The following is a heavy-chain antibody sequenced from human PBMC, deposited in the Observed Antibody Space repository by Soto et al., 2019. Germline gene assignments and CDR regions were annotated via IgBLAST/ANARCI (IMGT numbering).Heavy chain of an antibody. CDR1: GYTFTGYY. D-gene: IGHD1-7*01. Sequence: WASVKVSCKASGYTFTGYYMHWVRQAPGQGLEWMGWINPNSGGTNYAQKFQGWVTMTRDTSISTAYMELSRLRSDDTAVYYCARVGTTNPYYYGMDVWGQGTTVTISS. V-gene: IGHV1-2*04. CDR3: ARVGTTNPYYYGMDV. CDR2: INPNSGGT. J-gene: IGHJ6*02.